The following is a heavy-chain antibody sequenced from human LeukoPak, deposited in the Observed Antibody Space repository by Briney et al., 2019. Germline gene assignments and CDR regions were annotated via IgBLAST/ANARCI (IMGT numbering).Heavy chain of an antibody. CDR2: IDPSDSYT. CDR3: ATSAYGDGVY. D-gene: IGHD4-17*01. CDR1: GYNFTSYW. V-gene: IGHV5-10-1*01. Sequence: GESLKISCKGYGYNFTSYWISWVRQMPGKGLEWMGRIDPSDSYTNYSPSFQGHVTISADKSISTAYLQWSSLKASDTAMYYCATSAYGDGVYWGQGTLVTVSS. J-gene: IGHJ4*02.